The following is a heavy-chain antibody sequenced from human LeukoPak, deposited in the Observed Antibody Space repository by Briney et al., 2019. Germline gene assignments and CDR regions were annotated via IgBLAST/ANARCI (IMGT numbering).Heavy chain of an antibody. CDR3: ARYSGNPASFEY. D-gene: IGHD1-26*01. CDR2: IKLDGSEK. CDR1: GFPFSSYW. Sequence: HAGGSLRLSCAASGFPFSSYWMRWVRQAPGKGLEWVANIKLDGSEKYYVDSVKGRFTISRDNAKNSLYLQMNSLRAEDTGVYYCARYSGNPASFEYWGQGTLVTVSS. J-gene: IGHJ4*02. V-gene: IGHV3-7*01.